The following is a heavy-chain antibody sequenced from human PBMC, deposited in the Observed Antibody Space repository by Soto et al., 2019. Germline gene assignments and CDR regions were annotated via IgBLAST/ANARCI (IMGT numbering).Heavy chain of an antibody. CDR2: MNPNSGNT. J-gene: IGHJ4*02. D-gene: IGHD2-2*01. V-gene: IGHV1-8*01. CDR3: ARVPARVGRQGGRWGVVPAAIDY. Sequence: QVQLVQSGAEVKKPGASVKVSCKASGYTFTSYDINWVRQATGQGLEWMGWMNPNSGNTGYAQKFQGRVTMTRNTSISTAYMELSSLRSEDTAVYYCARVPARVGRQGGRWGVVPAAIDYWGQGTLVTVSS. CDR1: GYTFTSYD.